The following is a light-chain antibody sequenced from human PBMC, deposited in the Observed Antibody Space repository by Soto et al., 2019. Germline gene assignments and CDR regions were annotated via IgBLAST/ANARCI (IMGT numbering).Light chain of an antibody. CDR1: SSDVGGYNF. V-gene: IGLV2-14*01. CDR3: SSYTSSSTRL. Sequence: QSALTQPASVSGSPGQSITISCTGTSSDVGGYNFVSWYQQHPGKAPKIMIYDVTNRPSGVSNRFAGSKSGNTASLTISGLQAEDEADYYCSSYTSSSTRLFGTGTKVTVL. J-gene: IGLJ1*01. CDR2: DVT.